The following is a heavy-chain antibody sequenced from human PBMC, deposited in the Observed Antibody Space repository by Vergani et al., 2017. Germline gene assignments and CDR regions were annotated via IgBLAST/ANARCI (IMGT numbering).Heavy chain of an antibody. J-gene: IGHJ5*02. CDR1: GGSMSGYY. V-gene: IGHV4-59*01. Sequence: QVRLQESGPGLVKPSETLSLTCSVSGGSMSGYYWSWIRQPPGKELEWIGYMYHSGSTNYNPSLETRVTISGDTSKNQFSLKLNSVTAADTAGYYCGRVAEFYGLESHLLDLWGQGILVTVSS. D-gene: IGHD3-10*01. CDR2: MYHSGST. CDR3: GRVAEFYGLESHLLDL.